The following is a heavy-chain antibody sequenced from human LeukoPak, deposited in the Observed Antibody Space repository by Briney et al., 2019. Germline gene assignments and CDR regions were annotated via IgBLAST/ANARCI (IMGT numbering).Heavy chain of an antibody. CDR2: ISSSSSYI. D-gene: IGHD6-19*01. V-gene: IGHV3-21*01. CDR1: GFTFSRYS. Sequence: GGSLRLSCAASGFTFSRYSMNWVRQAPGKGLEWVSSISSSSSYIYYADSVKGRFTISRDNAKNSLYLQMNSLRAEDTAVYYSAREHIAVAGPNWFDPWGQGTLVTVSS. CDR3: AREHIAVAGPNWFDP. J-gene: IGHJ5*02.